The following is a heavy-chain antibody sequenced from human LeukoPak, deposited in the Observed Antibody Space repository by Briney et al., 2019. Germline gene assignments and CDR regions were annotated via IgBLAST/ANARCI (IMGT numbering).Heavy chain of an antibody. V-gene: IGHV4-4*07. CDR1: GGSISSYY. Sequence: PSETLSLTCTVSGGSISSYYWSWIRQPAGKGLEWIRRIYTSGSTNYNPSLKSRVTISVDKSKNQFSLKLSSVTAADTAVYYCARAGGSFPAEYFQHWGQGTLVTVSS. CDR2: IYTSGST. CDR3: ARAGGSFPAEYFQH. D-gene: IGHD1-26*01. J-gene: IGHJ1*01.